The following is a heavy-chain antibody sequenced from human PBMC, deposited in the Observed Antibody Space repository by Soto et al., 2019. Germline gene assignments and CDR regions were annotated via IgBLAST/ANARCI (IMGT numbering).Heavy chain of an antibody. CDR3: ARGEVVRMVYAGYYYYYGMHV. CDR2: INHSGST. V-gene: IGHV4-34*01. CDR1: GGSFSGYY. J-gene: IGHJ6*02. Sequence: ETLSLTCAVYGGSFSGYYWSWIRQPPGKGLEWIGEINHSGSTNYNPSLKSRVTISVDTSKNQFSLKLSSVTAADTAVYYCARGEVVRMVYAGYYYYYGMHVWGQGTTVTVSS. D-gene: IGHD2-8*01.